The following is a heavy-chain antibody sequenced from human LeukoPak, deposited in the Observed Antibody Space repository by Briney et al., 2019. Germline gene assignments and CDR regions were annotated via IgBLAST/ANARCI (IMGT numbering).Heavy chain of an antibody. D-gene: IGHD5-12*01. CDR2: IYYSGST. Sequence: SETLSLTCTVSGGSISSYYWSWLRQPPGKGLEWIGYIYYSGSTNYSPSLKSRVTISVDTFKNQFSLKLSSVTAADTAVYYCARQGYSAYEILDYWGQGTLATVSS. V-gene: IGHV4-59*08. CDR3: ARQGYSAYEILDY. CDR1: GGSISSYY. J-gene: IGHJ4*02.